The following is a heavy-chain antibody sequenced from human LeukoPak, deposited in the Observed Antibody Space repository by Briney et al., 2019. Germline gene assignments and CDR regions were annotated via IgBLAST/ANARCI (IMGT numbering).Heavy chain of an antibody. CDR2: INPSGGST. J-gene: IGHJ4*02. V-gene: IGHV1-46*01. D-gene: IGHD6-6*01. CDR3: ARAYSTSSPFDY. CDR1: GYGFTSHC. Sequence: ASVRVSCKATGYGFTSHCINWMRQAPGHWLEWIGMINPSGGSTSYAQKFQGRVTMTRDTSTSTVYLELSSLRSEDTAVYYCARAYSTSSPFDYWGQGTLVTVSS.